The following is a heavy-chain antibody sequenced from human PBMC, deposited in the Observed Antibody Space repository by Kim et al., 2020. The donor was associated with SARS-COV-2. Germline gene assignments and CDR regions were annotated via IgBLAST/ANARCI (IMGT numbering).Heavy chain of an antibody. J-gene: IGHJ3*02. V-gene: IGHV3-48*03. D-gene: IGHD3-22*01. CDR3: ARGSYYDSSGWGDAFDI. CDR1: GCTFSSYE. Sequence: GGSLRLSCAASGCTFSSYEMNWVRQAPGKGLEWVSYIISSGSTIYYAESVKGRFTISRDNAKNSLYMQMNSLRAEDTAVYYCARGSYYDSSGWGDAFDIWGQGTMVTVSS. CDR2: IISSGSTI.